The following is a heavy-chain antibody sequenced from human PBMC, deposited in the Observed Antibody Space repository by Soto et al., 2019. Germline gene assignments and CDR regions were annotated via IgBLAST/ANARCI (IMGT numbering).Heavy chain of an antibody. CDR3: ARGGYYYDSSGYYILDY. CDR1: GFTFSSYG. V-gene: IGHV3-33*01. D-gene: IGHD3-22*01. J-gene: IGHJ4*02. CDR2: IWYDGSNK. Sequence: PGGSLRLCCTASGFTFSSYGMHWVRQAPGKGLEWVAVIWYDGSNKYYADSVKGRFTISRDNSKNTLYLQMNSLRAEDTAVYYCARGGYYYDSSGYYILDYWGQGTLVTVSS.